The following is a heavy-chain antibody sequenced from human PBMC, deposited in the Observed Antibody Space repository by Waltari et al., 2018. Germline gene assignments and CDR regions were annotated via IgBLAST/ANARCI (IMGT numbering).Heavy chain of an antibody. V-gene: IGHV1-46*01. CDR1: GYTFTSYY. CDR3: ASTQVGGGGHFDY. D-gene: IGHD2-15*01. Sequence: QVQLVQSGAEVKKPGASVKVSCKASGYTFTSYYMHWVRPAPGQGLEWMGIINPSGGSTSYAQKFQGRVTITADESTSTAYMELSSLRSEDTAVYYCASTQVGGGGHFDYWGQGTLVTVSS. J-gene: IGHJ4*02. CDR2: INPSGGST.